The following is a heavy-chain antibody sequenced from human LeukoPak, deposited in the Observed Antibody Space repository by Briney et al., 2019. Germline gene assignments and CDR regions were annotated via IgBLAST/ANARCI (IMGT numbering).Heavy chain of an antibody. CDR1: GYTFTGYY. Sequence: ASVKVSCKGSGYTFTGYYMHWVRQAPGQGLEWMGWINPNSGGTNYAQKFQGRVTMTRDTSISTAYMELSRLRSDDTALYYCAKVQWLADDAFNFWGQGTMVTVSS. CDR2: INPNSGGT. V-gene: IGHV1-2*02. D-gene: IGHD6-19*01. J-gene: IGHJ3*01. CDR3: AKVQWLADDAFNF.